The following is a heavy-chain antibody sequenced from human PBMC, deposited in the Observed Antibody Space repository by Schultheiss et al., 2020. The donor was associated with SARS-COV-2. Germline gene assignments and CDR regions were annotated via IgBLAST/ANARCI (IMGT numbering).Heavy chain of an antibody. CDR3: ARRPLVRGYYYYYYMDV. V-gene: IGHV4-39*07. CDR1: GGSISSSSYY. CDR2: INHSGST. Sequence: SETLSLTCTVSGGSISSSSYYWSWIRQPPGKGLEWIGEINHSGSTNYNPSLKSRVTISVDTSKNQFSLKLSSVTAADTAVYYCARRPLVRGYYYYYYMDVWGKGTTVTVSS. J-gene: IGHJ6*03. D-gene: IGHD1-26*01.